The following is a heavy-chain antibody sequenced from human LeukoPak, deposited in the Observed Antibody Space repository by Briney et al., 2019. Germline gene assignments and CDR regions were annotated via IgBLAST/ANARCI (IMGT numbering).Heavy chain of an antibody. Sequence: GGSPRLSCAASGFTFSSYAMTWVRQAPRKGLEWVSSISGTGGSTFYADSVKGRFTISRDNSKNTLYLQMNSLRAEDTAIYYCAKEREAYCSGGSCYGSDKLFPADYWGQGTLVTVSS. J-gene: IGHJ4*02. CDR2: ISGTGGST. V-gene: IGHV3-23*01. CDR3: AKEREAYCSGGSCYGSDKLFPADY. CDR1: GFTFSSYA. D-gene: IGHD2-15*01.